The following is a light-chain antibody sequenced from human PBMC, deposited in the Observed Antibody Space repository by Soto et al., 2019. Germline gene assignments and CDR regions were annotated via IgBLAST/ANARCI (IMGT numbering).Light chain of an antibody. Sequence: QSVLTQPPSASGTPGQRVTISCSGSSSNIASNYVYWYQQLPGRAPKLLIYRNNQWPSGVPDRFSGSKSGTSAPLAISGLRYEDEAGYYCAAWDDTLTGWVFGGGTKLTVL. V-gene: IGLV1-47*01. CDR2: RNN. J-gene: IGLJ3*02. CDR1: SSNIASNY. CDR3: AAWDDTLTGWV.